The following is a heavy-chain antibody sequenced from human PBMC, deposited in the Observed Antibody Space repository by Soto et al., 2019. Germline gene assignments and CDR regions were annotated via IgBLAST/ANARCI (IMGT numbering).Heavy chain of an antibody. D-gene: IGHD3-10*01. CDR2: INVNGGT. J-gene: IGHJ6*02. CDR1: GGSIRGYY. CDR3: ARGRYCYEIIYYKFYSSVLDV. V-gene: IGHV4-34*01. Sequence: PSETLSLTCGVYGGSIRGYYWSWIRQSPGKGLEGIGDINVNGGTNYNPSLKSRVTTSLDTSKKQVSLVVSSVTEADKAVYYCARGRYCYEIIYYKFYSSVLDVWGPGTTVT.